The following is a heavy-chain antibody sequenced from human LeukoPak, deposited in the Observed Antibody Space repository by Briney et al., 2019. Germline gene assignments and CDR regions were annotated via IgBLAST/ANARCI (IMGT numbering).Heavy chain of an antibody. Sequence: GRSLRLSRAASGFTFDDYAMHWVRQAPGKGLEWVSGISWNSGSIGYADSVKGRFTISRDNAKNSLYLQMNSPRAEDTALYYCAKDALGISDYFDYWGQGTLVTVSS. CDR3: AKDALGISDYFDY. CDR2: ISWNSGSI. D-gene: IGHD7-27*01. CDR1: GFTFDDYA. J-gene: IGHJ4*02. V-gene: IGHV3-9*01.